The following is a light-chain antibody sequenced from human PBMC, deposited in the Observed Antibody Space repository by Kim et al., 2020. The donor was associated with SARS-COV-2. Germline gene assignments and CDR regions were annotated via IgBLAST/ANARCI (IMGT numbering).Light chain of an antibody. CDR3: QAWDSSTVV. J-gene: IGLJ2*01. V-gene: IGLV3-1*01. CDR2: QDS. CDR1: KLGDKY. Sequence: VSPGQTASITCSGDKLGDKYACWYQKKPGQSPVLVIYQDSKRPSGTPERFSGSNSGNTATLTISGTQAMDEADYYCQAWDSSTVVFGGGTQLTVL.